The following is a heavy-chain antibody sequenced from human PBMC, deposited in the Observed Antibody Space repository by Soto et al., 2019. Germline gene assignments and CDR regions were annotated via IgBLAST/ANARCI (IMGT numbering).Heavy chain of an antibody. CDR3: ARDGDCGGDCYPTYYYYYGMDV. D-gene: IGHD2-21*02. J-gene: IGHJ6*02. CDR1: GYTFTSYD. V-gene: IGHV1-8*01. CDR2: MNPNSGNT. Sequence: GASVKVSCKASGYTFTSYDINWVRQATGQGLEWMGWMNPNSGNTGYAQKFQGRVTMTRNTSISTAYMELSSLRSEDTAVYYCARDGDCGGDCYPTYYYYYGMDVWGQGTTVTVSS.